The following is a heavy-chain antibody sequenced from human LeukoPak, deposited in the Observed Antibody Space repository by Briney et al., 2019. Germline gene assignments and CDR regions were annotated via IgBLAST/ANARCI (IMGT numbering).Heavy chain of an antibody. D-gene: IGHD3-10*01. J-gene: IGHJ4*02. CDR1: GFTFSSYE. CDR3: ARAGLGECDY. V-gene: IGHV3-48*03. Sequence: GGSLRLSCAASGFTFSSYEMNWVRQAPGEGLGWVSYISSSGSTIYYADSVKGRFTISRDNAKNSLYLQMNSLRAEDSAVYYCARAGLGECDYWGRGTLATVSS. CDR2: ISSSGSTI.